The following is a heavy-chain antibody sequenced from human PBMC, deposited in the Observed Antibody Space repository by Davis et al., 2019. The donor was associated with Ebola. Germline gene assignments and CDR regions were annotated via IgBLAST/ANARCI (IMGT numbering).Heavy chain of an antibody. Sequence: PGGSLRLSCAASGFTFSNFAMSWVRQAPGGGLAWVSGISASGADIKYADSVRGRFSISRDDSKSTLYLQMDSLRVEDTAVYYCARQQSGSYSLWGQGTLLTVSS. D-gene: IGHD1-26*01. CDR3: ARQQSGSYSL. CDR2: ISASGADI. J-gene: IGHJ4*02. V-gene: IGHV3-23*01. CDR1: GFTFSNFA.